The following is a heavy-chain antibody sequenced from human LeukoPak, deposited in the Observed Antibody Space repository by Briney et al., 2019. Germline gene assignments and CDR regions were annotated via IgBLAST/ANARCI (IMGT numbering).Heavy chain of an antibody. D-gene: IGHD3-22*01. CDR1: GGSISSYY. V-gene: IGHV4-59*12. J-gene: IGHJ4*02. Sequence: PSETLSLTCTVSGGSISSYYWSWIRQPPGEGREWLGYIYYSGSTNYNRSLKSRVTISVDTPKNQFSLKLSSVTAADTAVYYCAKHAGYYDSSSYFDYWGQGTLVTVSS. CDR2: IYYSGST. CDR3: AKHAGYYDSSSYFDY.